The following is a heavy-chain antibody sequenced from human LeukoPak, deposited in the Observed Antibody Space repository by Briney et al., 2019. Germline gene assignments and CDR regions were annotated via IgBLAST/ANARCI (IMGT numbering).Heavy chain of an antibody. J-gene: IGHJ6*04. D-gene: IGHD3-10*01. V-gene: IGHV1-69*13. Sequence: ASVKVSCKASGGTFSSYAISWVRQAPGQGLEWMGGIIPIFGTANYAQKFQGRVTITADESTSTAYMELSSLRSEGTAVYYCARGSYYGSGSYLYYGMDVWGKGTTVTVSS. CDR2: IIPIFGTA. CDR1: GGTFSSYA. CDR3: ARGSYYGSGSYLYYGMDV.